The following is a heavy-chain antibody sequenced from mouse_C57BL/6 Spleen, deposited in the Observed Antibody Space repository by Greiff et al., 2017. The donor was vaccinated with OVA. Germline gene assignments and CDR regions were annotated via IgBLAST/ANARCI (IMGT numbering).Heavy chain of an antibody. CDR2: IYPGDGDT. Sequence: QVQLQQPGPELVKPGASVKISCKASGYAFSSSWMNWVKQRPGKGLEWIGRIYPGDGDTNYNGKFKGKATLTADKSSSTAYMQLSSLTSEDSAVYFCARMERGNPDYWGQGTTLTVSS. J-gene: IGHJ2*01. CDR1: GYAFSSSW. V-gene: IGHV1-82*01. D-gene: IGHD2-1*01. CDR3: ARMERGNPDY.